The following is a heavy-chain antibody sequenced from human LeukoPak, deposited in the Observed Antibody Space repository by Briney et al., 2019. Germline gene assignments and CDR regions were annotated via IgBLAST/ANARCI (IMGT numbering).Heavy chain of an antibody. V-gene: IGHV3-7*01. CDR3: ATSKDTAGGPY. J-gene: IGHJ4*02. CDR2: IRQDGGAT. CDR1: GFTFTSYW. D-gene: IGHD5-18*01. Sequence: GGSLRLSCAASGFTFTSYWMTWVRQAPGKGLEWLANIRQDGGATYYGGSVKGRFTVSRDNAKNSLFLQMNSLRAEDTAVYYCATSKDTAGGPYWGQGTLVTVSS.